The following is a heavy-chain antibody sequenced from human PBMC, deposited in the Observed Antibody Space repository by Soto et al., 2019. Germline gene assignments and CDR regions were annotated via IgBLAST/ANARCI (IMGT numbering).Heavy chain of an antibody. CDR3: ARLNTGPNNRGTAFDY. CDR1: GGFVRSDDHY. V-gene: IGHV4-39*02. D-gene: IGHD1-1*01. J-gene: IGHJ4*02. Sequence: QLQLQESGPGLVKPSETLSLTCAVSGGFVRSDDHYLGWIRQPPGRGLEWIGSILYTGSSYYNPSLKSRVSISVATSRNLFSLNLTSVTAADTARYYCARLNTGPNNRGTAFDYCGQGTQITVSS. CDR2: ILYTGSS.